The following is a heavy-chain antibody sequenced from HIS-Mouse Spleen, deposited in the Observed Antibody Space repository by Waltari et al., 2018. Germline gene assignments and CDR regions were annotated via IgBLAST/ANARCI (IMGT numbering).Heavy chain of an antibody. CDR3: AREIPYSSSWYDWYFDL. V-gene: IGHV4-39*07. CDR2: IYYSGST. J-gene: IGHJ2*01. Sequence: QLQLPESGPGLVKPSETLSITCTVPCCSLSSGSYYWGWIRQPPGKGLEWIGSIYYSGSTYYNPSLKSRVTISVDTSKNQFSRKRSSVTAADTAVYYCAREIPYSSSWYDWYFDLWGRGTLVTVSS. D-gene: IGHD6-13*01. CDR1: CCSLSSGSYY.